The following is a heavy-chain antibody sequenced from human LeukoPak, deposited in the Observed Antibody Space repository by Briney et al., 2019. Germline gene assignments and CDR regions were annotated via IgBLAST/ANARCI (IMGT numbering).Heavy chain of an antibody. CDR3: AKDPVDVLLWFGELFFPEGKITRFDY. CDR1: GFTFSSYA. D-gene: IGHD3-10*01. Sequence: PGGSLRLSCAASGFTFSSYAMSWVRQAPGKGLEWVSAISGSGGSTYYADSVKGRFTISRDNSKNTLYLQMNSLRAEDTAVYYCAKDPVDVLLWFGELFFPEGKITRFDYWGQGTLVTVSS. J-gene: IGHJ4*02. V-gene: IGHV3-23*01. CDR2: ISGSGGST.